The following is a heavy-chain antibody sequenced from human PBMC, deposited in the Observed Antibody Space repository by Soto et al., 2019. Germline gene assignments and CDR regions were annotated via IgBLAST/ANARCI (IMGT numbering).Heavy chain of an antibody. V-gene: IGHV1-69*01. CDR1: GGTFSSYS. J-gene: IGHJ2*01. Sequence: QVQLVQSGAEVKKPGSSVKVSCKASGGTFSSYSINWVRQAPGQGLEWMGGIIPIFGTANYAQKFQGRVTLTAEESTSTAHMELSSLRNEDTAVYYCARPFQSWPGGWYFDLWGRGTLVTASS. CDR3: ARPFQSWPGGWYFDL. CDR2: IIPIFGTA. D-gene: IGHD3-16*01.